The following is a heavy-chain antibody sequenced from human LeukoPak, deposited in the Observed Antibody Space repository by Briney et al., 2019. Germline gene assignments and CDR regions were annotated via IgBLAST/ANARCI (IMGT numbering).Heavy chain of an antibody. CDR1: GFTFSSYG. CDR3: ARDASMVRGGTTQTIDY. J-gene: IGHJ4*02. V-gene: IGHV3-30*03. D-gene: IGHD3-10*01. CDR2: ISYDGSNK. Sequence: GGSLRLSCAASGFTFSSYGMHWVRQAPGKGLEWVAVISYDGSNKYYADSVKGRFTISRDNSKNTLYLQMNSLRAEDTAVYYCARDASMVRGGTTQTIDYWGQGTLVTVSS.